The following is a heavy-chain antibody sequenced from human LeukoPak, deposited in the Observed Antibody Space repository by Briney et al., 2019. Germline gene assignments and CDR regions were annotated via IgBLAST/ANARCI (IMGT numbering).Heavy chain of an antibody. D-gene: IGHD2-2*01. J-gene: IGHJ4*02. V-gene: IGHV1-8*01. CDR3: HRGSTNFDY. CDR2: MNPNSGNT. Sequence: ASVKVSCKASGYTFTNYDINWVRQATGQGLEWMGWMNPNSGNTGYPQKFQGRVTMARNTSMSTAYMELSSLRSEDTAVYYCHRGSTNFDYWGQGTLVTVSS. CDR1: GYTFTNYD.